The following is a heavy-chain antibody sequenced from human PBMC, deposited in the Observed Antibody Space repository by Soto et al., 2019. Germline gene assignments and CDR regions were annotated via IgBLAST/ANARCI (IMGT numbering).Heavy chain of an antibody. D-gene: IGHD6-19*01. CDR3: ARGSYSSGWYYFDY. CDR1: GFTFSSYG. CDR2: IWYDGSNK. J-gene: IGHJ4*02. Sequence: PGGSLRLFCAASGFTFSSYGMHWVRQAPGKGLEWVAVIWYDGSNKYYADSVKGRFTISRDNSKNTLYLQMNSLRAEDTAVYYCARGSYSSGWYYFDYWGQGTLVTVSS. V-gene: IGHV3-33*01.